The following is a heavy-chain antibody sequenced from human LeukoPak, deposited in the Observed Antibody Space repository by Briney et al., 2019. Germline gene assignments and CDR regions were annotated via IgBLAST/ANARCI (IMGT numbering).Heavy chain of an antibody. J-gene: IGHJ3*02. V-gene: IGHV4-39*01. CDR1: GGSISSGSYY. D-gene: IGHD4-23*01. Sequence: PSETLSLTCTVSGGSISSGSYYWSWIRQPPGKGLEWIGYIYHSGSTYYNPSLKSRVTISVDTSKNQFSLKLSSVTAADTAVYYCARHYGGNWVDAFDIWGQGTMVTVSS. CDR3: ARHYGGNWVDAFDI. CDR2: IYHSGST.